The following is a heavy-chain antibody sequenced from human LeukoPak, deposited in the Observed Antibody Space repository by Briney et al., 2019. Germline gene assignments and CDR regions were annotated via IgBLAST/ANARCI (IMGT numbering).Heavy chain of an antibody. CDR1: GFTFSSYS. V-gene: IGHV3-21*01. CDR3: ARDIMVRGVGEFDY. J-gene: IGHJ4*02. Sequence: GGSLRLSCAASGFTFSSYSMNWVRQAPGKGLEWVSSISSSSSYIYYAESVKGRFTISRDNAKNSLYLQMNSLRAEDTAVYYCARDIMVRGVGEFDYWGQGTLVTVSS. CDR2: ISSSSSYI. D-gene: IGHD3-10*01.